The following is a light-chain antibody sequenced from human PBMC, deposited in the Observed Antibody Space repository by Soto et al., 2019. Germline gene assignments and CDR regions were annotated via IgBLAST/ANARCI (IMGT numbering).Light chain of an antibody. Sequence: DIQMTQSPSTLSGSVGDRVTITCRASQTISSWLAWYQQKPGKAPNLLIFEASTLQSGVPSRFTGSGSGTDFTLTISGLQPADFATYYCQQLNSYPFTFGQGTRLEIK. J-gene: IGKJ5*01. CDR1: QTISSW. CDR3: QQLNSYPFT. V-gene: IGKV1-5*01. CDR2: EAS.